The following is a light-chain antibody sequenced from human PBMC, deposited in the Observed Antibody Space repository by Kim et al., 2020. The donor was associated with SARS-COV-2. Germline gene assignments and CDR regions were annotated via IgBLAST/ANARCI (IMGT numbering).Light chain of an antibody. CDR2: GAS. Sequence: SPGERATLSCRASQSVSSNLAWYQQKPGQAPRLIIYGASTRATGIPDRFSGSGSGTEFTLTISNLQSEDCAVYYCQQYNKWPPLTFGGGTKVDIK. CDR1: QSVSSN. V-gene: IGKV3-15*01. CDR3: QQYNKWPPLT. J-gene: IGKJ4*01.